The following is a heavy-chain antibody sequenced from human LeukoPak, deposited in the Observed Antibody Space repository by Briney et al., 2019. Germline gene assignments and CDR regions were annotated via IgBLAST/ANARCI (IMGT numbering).Heavy chain of an antibody. CDR2: IYYSGST. CDR3: ARGLWLPDI. V-gene: IGHV4-59*01. D-gene: IGHD5-18*01. J-gene: IGHJ3*02. Sequence: SETLSLTCTVSGGSISSYYWSWIRQPPGKGLEWIGYIYYSGSTNYNLSLKSRVTISVDTSKNQFSLKLNSVTAADTAVYYCARGLWLPDIWGQGTMVTVSS. CDR1: GGSISSYY.